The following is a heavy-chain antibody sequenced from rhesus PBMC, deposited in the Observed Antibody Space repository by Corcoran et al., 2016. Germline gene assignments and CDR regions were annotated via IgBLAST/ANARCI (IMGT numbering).Heavy chain of an antibody. CDR3: AKGVSWNYNY. Sequence: EVQLVESGGGLAKPGGSLRLSCAASGFTFSSYWMNWVRQAPGKGLEWVSAINSGGGSTYYADSVKGRFTISRDNSKNTLSLQMNSLRAEDTAVYYCAKGVSWNYNYWGQGVLVTVSS. J-gene: IGHJ4*01. CDR2: INSGGGST. V-gene: IGHV3S25*01. CDR1: GFTFSSYW. D-gene: IGHD1-1*01.